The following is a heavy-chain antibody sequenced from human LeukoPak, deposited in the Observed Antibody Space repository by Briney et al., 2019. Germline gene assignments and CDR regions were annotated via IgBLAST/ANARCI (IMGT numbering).Heavy chain of an antibody. V-gene: IGHV4-4*07. CDR1: GGSISSYY. CDR3: AREFTIFASGWFDP. J-gene: IGHJ5*02. Sequence: NPPETLSLTCTVSGGSISSYYWSWIRQPAGKGLEWIGRIYTSGSTNYNPSLKSRVTMSVDTSKNQFSLKLSSVTAADTAVYYCAREFTIFASGWFDPWGQGTLVTVSS. D-gene: IGHD3-3*01. CDR2: IYTSGST.